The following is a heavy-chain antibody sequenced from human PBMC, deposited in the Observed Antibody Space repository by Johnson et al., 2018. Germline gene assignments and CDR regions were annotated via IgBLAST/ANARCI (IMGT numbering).Heavy chain of an antibody. J-gene: IGHJ1*01. CDR1: GFTFSSYG. V-gene: IGHV3-9*01. D-gene: IGHD6-19*01. CDR3: AKDMRSGLAVSDTSYFQH. Sequence: VQLVQSGGGVVQPGRSLRLSCAASGFTFSSYGMHWVRQAPGKGLEWVSGISWNGGTIGYADSVKGRFTISRDNAKNSLYLQMNSLTPEDTALYYCAKDMRSGLAVSDTSYFQHWGQGTLVAVSS. CDR2: ISWNGGTI.